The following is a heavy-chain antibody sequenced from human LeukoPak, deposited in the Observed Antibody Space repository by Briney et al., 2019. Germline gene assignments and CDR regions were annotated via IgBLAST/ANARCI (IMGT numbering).Heavy chain of an antibody. Sequence: ASVNVSCNASGYSFTRYGISWVRQRPGQGLGWVGWISTYNGSTSYAQKLQGRVTITTETYTSTTYLQLRRLRSDDTAVYYCARCEEVYGSGSYNPHFDYWGQGTLVTVSS. D-gene: IGHD3-10*01. CDR1: GYSFTRYG. V-gene: IGHV1-18*01. CDR3: ARCEEVYGSGSYNPHFDY. J-gene: IGHJ4*02. CDR2: ISTYNGST.